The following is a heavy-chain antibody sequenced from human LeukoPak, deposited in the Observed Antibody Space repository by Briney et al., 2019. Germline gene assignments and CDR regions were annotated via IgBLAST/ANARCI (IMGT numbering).Heavy chain of an antibody. Sequence: PGRSLRLSCAASGFTFSGYSMHWVRQAPDKGLEWVAVIWYDGNNKYYADSVKGRFTVSRDNSKNTLYLQMNSLRAEDTAVYYCAKDWGYTTMVSYYFDYWGQGALVTVSS. V-gene: IGHV3-33*06. J-gene: IGHJ4*02. CDR1: GFTFSGYS. D-gene: IGHD5-18*01. CDR2: IWYDGNNK. CDR3: AKDWGYTTMVSYYFDY.